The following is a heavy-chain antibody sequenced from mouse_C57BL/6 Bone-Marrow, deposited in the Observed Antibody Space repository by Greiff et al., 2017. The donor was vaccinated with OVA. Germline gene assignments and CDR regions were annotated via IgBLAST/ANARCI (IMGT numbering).Heavy chain of an antibody. Sequence: QVQLQQSGAELVRPGSSVKLSCKASGYTFTSYWMDWVKQRPGQGLEWIGNIYPSDSETHYNQKFKDKATLTVDKSSSTAYMQLSSLTSEDSAVYYCARYYKDAMDYWGQGTSVTVSS. D-gene: IGHD2-12*01. V-gene: IGHV1-61*01. J-gene: IGHJ4*01. CDR3: ARYYKDAMDY. CDR2: IYPSDSET. CDR1: GYTFTSYW.